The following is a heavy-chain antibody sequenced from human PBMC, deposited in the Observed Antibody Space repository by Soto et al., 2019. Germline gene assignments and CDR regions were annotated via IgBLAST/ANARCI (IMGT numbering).Heavy chain of an antibody. V-gene: IGHV4-31*03. CDR2: IYYSGTT. J-gene: IGHJ6*02. CDR1: GGSISSGGYY. Sequence: QVQLQESGPGLVKPSQTLSLTCTVSGGSISSGGYYWYWIRQHPGHGLEWIGYIYYSGTTYYNPSLKRRVTISVDTSKHQFSLKLSSVTAADTSVYYCAASCVACGGFNYYGMDVWGQGTTVTVSS. CDR3: AASCVACGGFNYYGMDV. D-gene: IGHD2-21*01.